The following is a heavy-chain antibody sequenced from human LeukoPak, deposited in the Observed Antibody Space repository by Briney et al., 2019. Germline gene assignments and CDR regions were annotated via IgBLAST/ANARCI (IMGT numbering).Heavy chain of an antibody. CDR1: GDTITGYG. D-gene: IGHD4-11*01. V-gene: IGHV3-48*01. CDR3: ARGYSNPPMEY. J-gene: IGHJ4*02. CDR2: IYSDSKTL. Sequence: PGGSLRLSCAASGDTITGYGMNWVRQAPGKGLEWVSSIYSDSKTLRYADSVKGRFTISRDNDKNSLYLQMNSLRAEDTAVYYCARGYSNPPMEYWGQGTLVTVSS.